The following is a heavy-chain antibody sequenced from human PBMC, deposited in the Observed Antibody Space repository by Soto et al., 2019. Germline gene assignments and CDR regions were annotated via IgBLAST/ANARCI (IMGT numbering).Heavy chain of an antibody. CDR3: AKGFDIPPSNYYYYYGMDV. J-gene: IGHJ6*02. CDR1: GFTFSSYG. D-gene: IGHD3-10*01. V-gene: IGHV3-30*18. Sequence: GGSLRLSCAASGFTFSSYGMHWVRQAPGKGLEWVAVISYDGSNKYYADSVKGRFTISRDNSKNTLYLQMNSLRAEDTAVYYCAKGFDIPPSNYYYYYGMDVWGQGTTVTVSS. CDR2: ISYDGSNK.